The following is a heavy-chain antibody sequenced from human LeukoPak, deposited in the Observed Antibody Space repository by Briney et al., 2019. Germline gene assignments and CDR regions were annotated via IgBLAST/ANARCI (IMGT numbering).Heavy chain of an antibody. CDR2: TSAYNGNT. CDR1: GYTFTSYG. Sequence: VASVKVSCKASGYTFTSYGISWVRQAPGQGLEWMGWTSAYNGNTNYAQKLQGRVTMTTDTSTSTAYMELRSLRSDDTAVYYCAREITQDYDFWSGYHFYGMDVWGQGTTVTVSS. V-gene: IGHV1-18*01. D-gene: IGHD3-3*01. J-gene: IGHJ6*02. CDR3: AREITQDYDFWSGYHFYGMDV.